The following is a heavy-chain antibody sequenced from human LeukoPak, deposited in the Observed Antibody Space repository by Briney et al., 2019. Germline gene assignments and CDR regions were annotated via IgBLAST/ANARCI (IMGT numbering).Heavy chain of an antibody. Sequence: ASVKVSRKASGYTFTSYGISWVRQAPGQGLEWMGWISAYNGNTNYAQKLQGRVTMTTDTSTSTAYMELRSLRSDDTAVYYCARVKVSSFRITYYFDYWGQGTLVTVSS. V-gene: IGHV1-18*01. CDR3: ARVKVSSFRITYYFDY. CDR1: GYTFTSYG. D-gene: IGHD6-13*01. CDR2: ISAYNGNT. J-gene: IGHJ4*02.